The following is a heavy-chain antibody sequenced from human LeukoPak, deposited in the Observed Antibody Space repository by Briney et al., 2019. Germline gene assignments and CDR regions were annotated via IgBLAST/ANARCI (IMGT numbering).Heavy chain of an antibody. CDR3: ARTPDDYDILTGYYRTENWFDP. J-gene: IGHJ5*02. Sequence: GGSLRLSCAASGFTFSSYSMNWVRQAPGKGLEWVSSISSSSSYIYYADSVKGRFTISRDNAKNSLYLQMNCLRAEDTAVYYCARTPDDYDILTGYYRTENWFDPWGQGTLVTVSS. CDR1: GFTFSSYS. CDR2: ISSSSSYI. D-gene: IGHD3-9*01. V-gene: IGHV3-21*01.